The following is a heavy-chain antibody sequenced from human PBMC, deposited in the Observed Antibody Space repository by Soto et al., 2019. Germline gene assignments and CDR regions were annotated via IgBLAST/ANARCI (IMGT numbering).Heavy chain of an antibody. D-gene: IGHD6-13*01. V-gene: IGHV3-30*18. CDR3: AKDRDMAAAGYHFDY. J-gene: IGHJ4*02. CDR2: ISNDGNDK. Sequence: PGGSLRLSCAAFGFTFRIYAMHWVRQAPGKGLEWLAVISNDGNDKHCADSVKGRFTISRDNSKNTLYLQMSSLRAEDSAIYYCAKDRDMAAAGYHFDYWGQGTLVTVSS. CDR1: GFTFRIYA.